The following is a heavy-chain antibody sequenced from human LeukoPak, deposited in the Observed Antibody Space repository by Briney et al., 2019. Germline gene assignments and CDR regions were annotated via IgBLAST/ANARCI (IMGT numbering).Heavy chain of an antibody. V-gene: IGHV4-39*07. J-gene: IGHJ3*02. CDR1: SGSINTSNYY. Sequence: PSETLSLTCTVSSGSINTSNYYSGWIRQPPGKGLEWIGNIFYRGGTYYSPSLKSRVTISVDKSKNQFSLKLSSVTAADTAVYYCARLAAAGTGVRAFDIWGQGTMVTVSS. D-gene: IGHD6-13*01. CDR3: ARLAAAGTGVRAFDI. CDR2: IFYRGGT.